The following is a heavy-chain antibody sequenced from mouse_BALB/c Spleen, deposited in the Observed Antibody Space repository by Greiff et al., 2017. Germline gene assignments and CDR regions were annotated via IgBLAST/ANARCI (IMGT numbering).Heavy chain of an antibody. CDR1: GYSITSGYY. CDR2: LSYDGSN. Sequence: VQLKASGPGLVKPSQSLSLTCSVTGYSITSGYYWHWIRQFTGNTLEWMSYLSYDGSNNYYPSLKNRISITRDTSQNQFFLKLNSVTTEDTATYYCARGGFYDPNWYFDFWGAGTTVTVSS. D-gene: IGHD2-3*01. V-gene: IGHV3-6*02. J-gene: IGHJ1*01. CDR3: ARGGFYDPNWYFDF.